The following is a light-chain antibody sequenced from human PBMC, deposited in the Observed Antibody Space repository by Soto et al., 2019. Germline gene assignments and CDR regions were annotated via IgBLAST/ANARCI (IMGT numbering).Light chain of an antibody. CDR1: QSFNSIY. CDR3: QQYGSSPWT. Sequence: FTHSPGALSFSPGERATLSCRSRQSFNSIYLAWYQQKPGQAPRLLIYGASSRATGIPDRFSGSGSGTDFTLTISRLEPEDFAVYYCQQYGSSPWTFGQGTKVDI. V-gene: IGKV3-20*01. J-gene: IGKJ1*01. CDR2: GAS.